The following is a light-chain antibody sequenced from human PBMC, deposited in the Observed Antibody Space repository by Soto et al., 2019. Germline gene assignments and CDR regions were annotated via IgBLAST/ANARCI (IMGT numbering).Light chain of an antibody. J-gene: IGKJ1*01. Sequence: EVVLTQSPATLSVSPGERAILSCRASESVSKYLAWYQQKPGQAPRLLIYGASTRATGIPARFSGSGSGTEFTLTISSLQSEDFAVYYCQQYNNWPPWTFGQGTKVDIK. CDR1: ESVSKY. CDR3: QQYNNWPPWT. V-gene: IGKV3-15*01. CDR2: GAS.